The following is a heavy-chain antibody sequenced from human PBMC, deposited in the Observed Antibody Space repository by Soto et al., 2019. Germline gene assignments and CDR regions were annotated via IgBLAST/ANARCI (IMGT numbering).Heavy chain of an antibody. V-gene: IGHV3-30-3*01. Sequence: QTGGSLRLSCAASGFTFSSYAMHWVRQGPGKGLEWVAAISYDGSNKDYADSVRGRFTISRDNSKNTLNLQMNSLRAEDTSVYYCAREKEYSSSSNYYFDYRGQGTLVTVSS. CDR2: ISYDGSNK. D-gene: IGHD6-6*01. CDR3: AREKEYSSSSNYYFDY. CDR1: GFTFSSYA. J-gene: IGHJ4*02.